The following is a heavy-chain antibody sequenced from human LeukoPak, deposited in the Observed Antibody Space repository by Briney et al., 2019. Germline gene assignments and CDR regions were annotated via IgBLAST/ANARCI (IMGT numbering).Heavy chain of an antibody. CDR1: GFTFSSYA. D-gene: IGHD1-26*01. Sequence: GGSLRLSCAASGFTFSSYAMSWVRQAPGKGLEWVSAISITVGGTYYADSVKGRFTISRDNSKNTLHLQMNSLSAEDTAVYYCAKRSHMLGATNPNYYFDHWGQGTLVTVSS. CDR2: ISITVGGT. J-gene: IGHJ4*02. CDR3: AKRSHMLGATNPNYYFDH. V-gene: IGHV3-23*01.